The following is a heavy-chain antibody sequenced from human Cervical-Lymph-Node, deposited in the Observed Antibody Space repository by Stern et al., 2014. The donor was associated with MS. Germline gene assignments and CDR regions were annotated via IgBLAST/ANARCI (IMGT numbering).Heavy chain of an antibody. J-gene: IGHJ4*02. Sequence: VQLVESGGGVVQPGRSLRLSCAASGFTFRSYGMHWVRQAPGKGLEWVAVIWYDGSNKYYADSAKGRFTLSRVKSKIPLYLHMNSLRAENTAVYYCARDRHDLGYCSGGSCYLPNYWGQGTLVTVSS. D-gene: IGHD2-15*01. V-gene: IGHV3-33*01. CDR1: GFTFRSYG. CDR3: ARDRHDLGYCSGGSCYLPNY. CDR2: IWYDGSNK.